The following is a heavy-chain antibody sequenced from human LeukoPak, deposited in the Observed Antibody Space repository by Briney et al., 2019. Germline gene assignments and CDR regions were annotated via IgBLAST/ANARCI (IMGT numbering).Heavy chain of an antibody. D-gene: IGHD3-10*01. CDR3: GRNYYGQIDY. Sequence: GGSLRLSCAASGFTFSSFWMHWVRQVPGKGLVLVSRMNSDGSITTYADSVKGRFTISRDNAKNTLYLQMNRLRAEDTAVYYCGRNYYGQIDYWGQGTLVTVSS. CDR2: MNSDGSIT. J-gene: IGHJ4*02. CDR1: GFTFSSFW. V-gene: IGHV3-74*01.